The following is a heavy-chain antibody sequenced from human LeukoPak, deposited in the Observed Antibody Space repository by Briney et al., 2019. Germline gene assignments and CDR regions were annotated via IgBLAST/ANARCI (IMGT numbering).Heavy chain of an antibody. CDR1: GYTFTGYY. Sequence: GASVKVSCKASGYTFTGYYMHWVRQAPGQGLEWMGWINPNSGGTNYAQKLQGRVTMTTDTSTSTAYMELRSLRSDDTAVYYCARDFALYDILTGYSDAFDIWGQGTMVTVSS. V-gene: IGHV1-2*02. CDR3: ARDFALYDILTGYSDAFDI. J-gene: IGHJ3*02. D-gene: IGHD3-9*01. CDR2: INPNSGGT.